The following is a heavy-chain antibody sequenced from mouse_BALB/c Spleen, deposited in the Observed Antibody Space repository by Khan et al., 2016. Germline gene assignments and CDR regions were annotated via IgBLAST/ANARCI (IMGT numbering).Heavy chain of an antibody. D-gene: IGHD2-14*01. J-gene: IGHJ1*01. CDR2: INPGSGGT. Sequence: QVQLQQSGAELVRPGTSVKVSCKASGYAFTNYLIEWVKQRPGQGLEWIGVINPGSGGTNYNEKFKGKATLTADKSSSTAYMQLSSLTSDDSAVYFCARGYDWYFDVWGAGPTVTVSS. CDR3: ARGYDWYFDV. V-gene: IGHV1-54*01. CDR1: GYAFTNYL.